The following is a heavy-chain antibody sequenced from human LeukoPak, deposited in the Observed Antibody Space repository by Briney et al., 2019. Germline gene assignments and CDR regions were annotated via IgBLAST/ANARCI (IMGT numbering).Heavy chain of an antibody. V-gene: IGHV4-39*01. J-gene: IGHJ6*03. CDR3: ARSFLDYMDV. CDR2: IYYSGST. Sequence: SETLSLTCTVSGGSISSSSYYWGWIRQPPGKGLEWIGSIYYSGSTYYNPSFKSRVTISVDTSKNQFSLKLSSVTAADTAVYYCARSFLDYMDVWGKGTTVTVSS. D-gene: IGHD2/OR15-2a*01. CDR1: GGSISSSSYY.